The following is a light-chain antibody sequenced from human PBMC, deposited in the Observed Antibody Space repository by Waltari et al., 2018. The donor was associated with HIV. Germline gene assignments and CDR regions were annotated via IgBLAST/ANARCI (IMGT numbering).Light chain of an antibody. CDR3: AAWDHDLSAVL. J-gene: IGLJ2*01. CDR1: TSTIGRSY. CDR2: RNY. V-gene: IGLV1-47*01. Sequence: QSVLTQAPSTSETPGQRVTISCSGSTSTIGRSYVSWYHQLPGTAPKLLIYRNYQRPSGVPDRFSGSKSGTSASLAISGLRPEDEGDYFCAAWDHDLSAVLFGGGTKLTVL.